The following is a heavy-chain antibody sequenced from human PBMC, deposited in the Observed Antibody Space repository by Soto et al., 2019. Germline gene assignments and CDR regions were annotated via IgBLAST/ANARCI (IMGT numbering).Heavy chain of an antibody. D-gene: IGHD3-16*02. V-gene: IGHV3-7*01. CDR2: IKQDGSEK. CDR1: GFTFSSYW. J-gene: IGHJ3*02. Sequence: GGSLRLSCAASGFTFSSYWMSWVRQAPGKGLEWVANIKQDGSEKYYVDSVKGRFTISRDNAKNSLYLKMNSLRAEDTAVYYCARDPGGVIVSRPDAFDIWGQGTMVTVSS. CDR3: ARDPGGVIVSRPDAFDI.